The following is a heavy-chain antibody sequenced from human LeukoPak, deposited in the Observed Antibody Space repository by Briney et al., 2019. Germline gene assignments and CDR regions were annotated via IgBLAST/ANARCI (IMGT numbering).Heavy chain of an antibody. V-gene: IGHV1-18*01. D-gene: IGHD1-1*01. J-gene: IGHJ4*02. Sequence: AASVKVSCKASGYTFTSYGISWVRQAPGQGLEWMGWISAYNGNTNYAQKLQGRVTITRDTSASTAYMELSSLRSEDTAVYYCAREERSITDYWGQGTLVTVSS. CDR1: GYTFTSYG. CDR2: ISAYNGNT. CDR3: AREERSITDY.